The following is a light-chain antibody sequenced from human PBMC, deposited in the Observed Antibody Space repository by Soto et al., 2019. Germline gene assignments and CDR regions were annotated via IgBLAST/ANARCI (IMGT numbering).Light chain of an antibody. J-gene: IGKJ3*01. CDR2: DAS. CDR3: QQRNKWPPIFT. V-gene: IGKV3-11*01. Sequence: EIVLTQSPATLSLSPGVRATLSCRASQSVSNYLAWYQQRPGQAPRLLIYDASTRATGIPARFSGSGSGTDFTLTISSLEPEDFAVYYCQQRNKWPPIFTFGPGTKVDVK. CDR1: QSVSNY.